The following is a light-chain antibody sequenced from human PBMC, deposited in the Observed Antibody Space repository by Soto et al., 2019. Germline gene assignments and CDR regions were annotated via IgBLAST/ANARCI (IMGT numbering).Light chain of an antibody. Sequence: IVLTQSPGTLSLSPGERATLSCRASQSVSSNYLAWYQQKPGQTPRLLIYGASSRATGIPDRFSGSGSATEFTLTISRLEPEDFAVYYCQRYGTSPPLPFGGGTKVEIK. CDR3: QRYGTSPPLP. CDR2: GAS. V-gene: IGKV3-20*01. J-gene: IGKJ4*01. CDR1: QSVSSNY.